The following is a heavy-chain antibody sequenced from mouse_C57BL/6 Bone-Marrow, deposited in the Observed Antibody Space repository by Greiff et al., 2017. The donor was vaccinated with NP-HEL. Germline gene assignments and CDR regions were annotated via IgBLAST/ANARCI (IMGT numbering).Heavy chain of an antibody. V-gene: IGHV1-81*01. D-gene: IGHD1-1*01. Sequence: QVQLKQSGAELARPGASVKLSCKASGYTFTSYGISWVKQRTGQGLEWIGEIYPRSGNTYYNEKFKGKATLTADKSSSTAYMELRSLTSEDSAVYFCAREGDLLLRSFAYWGQGTLVTVSA. CDR1: GYTFTSYG. CDR2: IYPRSGNT. CDR3: AREGDLLLRSFAY. J-gene: IGHJ3*01.